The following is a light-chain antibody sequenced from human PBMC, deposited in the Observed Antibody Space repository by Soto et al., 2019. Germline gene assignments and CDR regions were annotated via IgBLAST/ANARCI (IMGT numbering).Light chain of an antibody. V-gene: IGKV3-15*01. CDR2: GAS. J-gene: IGKJ1*01. Sequence: EIMMTQSPATLSVSPGERATLSCRASQSVSSNLAWYQQKPGQAPRLLIYGASTGATGIPARFSGSGSGAEFTLTISSRQSEDFAVYYCQQYNNWPPWTFGQGTKVDIK. CDR3: QQYNNWPPWT. CDR1: QSVSSN.